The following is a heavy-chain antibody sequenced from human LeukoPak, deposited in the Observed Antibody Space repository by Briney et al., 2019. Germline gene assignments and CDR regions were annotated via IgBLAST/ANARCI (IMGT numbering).Heavy chain of an antibody. D-gene: IGHD6-19*01. CDR3: ARETIVVAGTYFDH. V-gene: IGHV3-66*01. Sequence: GGSLRLSCAAFGFTVSNNYMSWVRQAPGKGLEWVSVIYSGGGTYYADSVKGRFTISRDNSKNTLYLQMNSLRAEDTAVYYCARETIVVAGTYFDHWGQGTPVTVSS. CDR2: IYSGGGT. CDR1: GFTVSNNY. J-gene: IGHJ4*02.